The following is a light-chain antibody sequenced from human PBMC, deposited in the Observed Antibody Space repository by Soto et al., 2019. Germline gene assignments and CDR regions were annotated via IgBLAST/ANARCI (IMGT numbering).Light chain of an antibody. CDR2: DAS. J-gene: IGKJ5*01. V-gene: IGKV3D-11*02. CDR1: QSVSSN. Sequence: EIVMTQTPATLSVSPGERATLSCRASQSVSSNLAWYQQKPGQAPRLLIYDASNRATGIPARFSGSGSGTDFTLTISSLEPEDFAVYYCQQRLNWQVTFGQGTRLEIK. CDR3: QQRLNWQVT.